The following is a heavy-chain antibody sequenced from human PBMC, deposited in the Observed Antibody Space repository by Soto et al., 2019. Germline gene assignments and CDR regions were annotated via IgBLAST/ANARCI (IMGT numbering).Heavy chain of an antibody. CDR2: IYYSGST. Sequence: ETLSLTCTVSGGSISSYYWSWIRQPPGKGLEWIGYIYYSGSTNYNPSLKSRVTISVDTSKNQFSLKLSSVTAADTAVYYWARGKRDYYYNYKNCCGKGTTGTVSS. D-gene: IGHD6-25*01. V-gene: IGHV4-59*01. J-gene: IGHJ6*03. CDR1: GGSISSYY. CDR3: ARGKRDYYYNYKNC.